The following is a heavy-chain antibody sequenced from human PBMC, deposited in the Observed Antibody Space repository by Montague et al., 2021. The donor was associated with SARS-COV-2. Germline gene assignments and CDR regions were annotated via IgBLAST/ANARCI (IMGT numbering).Heavy chain of an antibody. Sequence: SETLSLTCTVSGGSISSSSYYWGWIRQPPGKGLEWIGSIYYSGSTYYNPSLKSRVTISVDTSENQFSLKLSSVTAADTAVYDCARHYYDSSGYYSPWYFDLWGRGTLVTVSS. CDR1: GGSISSSSYY. CDR2: IYYSGST. V-gene: IGHV4-39*01. CDR3: ARHYYDSSGYYSPWYFDL. J-gene: IGHJ2*01. D-gene: IGHD3-22*01.